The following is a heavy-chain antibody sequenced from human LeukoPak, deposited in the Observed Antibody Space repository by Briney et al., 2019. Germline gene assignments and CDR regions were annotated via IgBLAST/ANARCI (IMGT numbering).Heavy chain of an antibody. J-gene: IGHJ4*02. CDR1: GFTFSSYS. CDR3: ATIDDIVVVSTAPPEDY. V-gene: IGHV3-21*01. CDR2: ISSSSSYI. Sequence: GGSLRLSCVVSGFTFSSYSINWVRQAPGKGLEWVSSISSSSSYIYYADSVKGRFTISRDNAKNSLYLQMNSLRAEDTAVYYCATIDDIVVVSTAPPEDYWGQGTLVTVSS. D-gene: IGHD2-2*01.